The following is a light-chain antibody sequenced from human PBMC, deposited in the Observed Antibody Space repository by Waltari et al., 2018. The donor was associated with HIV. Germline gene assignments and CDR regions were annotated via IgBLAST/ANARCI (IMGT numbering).Light chain of an antibody. CDR3: QQYSDYSPLT. Sequence: DIQMTQSPSTLSASVGDRVTITCLASQGVGSWLAWYQQIPGKAPKLLISKASTLGTGVPSRFSGGGSGSEFTLTINSLQPDDSATYYCQQYSDYSPLTFGGGTKVEIK. CDR2: KAS. CDR1: QGVGSW. J-gene: IGKJ4*01. V-gene: IGKV1-5*03.